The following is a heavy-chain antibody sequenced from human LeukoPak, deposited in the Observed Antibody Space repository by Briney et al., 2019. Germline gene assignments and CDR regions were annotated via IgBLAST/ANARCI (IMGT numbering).Heavy chain of an antibody. D-gene: IGHD4-17*01. CDR2: IYYSGST. Sequence: PSETLSLTCTVSGGSISSYYWSWIRQPPGKGLEWIGYIYYSGSTNYNPSLKGRVTISVDTSKNQFSLKLSSVTAADTAVYYCARHLYGTYYFDYWGQGTLVTVSS. V-gene: IGHV4-59*08. CDR1: GGSISSYY. CDR3: ARHLYGTYYFDY. J-gene: IGHJ4*02.